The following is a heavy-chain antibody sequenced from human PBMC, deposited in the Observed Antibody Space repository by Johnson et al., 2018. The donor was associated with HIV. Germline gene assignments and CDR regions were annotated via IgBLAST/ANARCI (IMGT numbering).Heavy chain of an antibody. V-gene: IGHV3-30*18. D-gene: IGHD2-15*01. J-gene: IGHJ3*02. CDR1: GFTFSSYW. CDR3: AKNGGVGGGSSNGAFDI. CDR2: ISYDGSNK. Sequence: QVQLVESGGGLVQPGGSLRVSCAASGFTFSSYWMSWAREAPGKGLEWVAVISYDGSNKYYADSVKGRFTISRDNSKNTLYLQMNSLRAEDTAVYYCAKNGGVGGGSSNGAFDIWGQGTMVTVSS.